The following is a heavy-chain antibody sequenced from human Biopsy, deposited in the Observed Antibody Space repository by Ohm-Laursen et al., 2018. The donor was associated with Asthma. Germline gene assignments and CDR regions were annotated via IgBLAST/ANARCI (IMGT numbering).Heavy chain of an antibody. J-gene: IGHJ6*02. CDR2: ISGGGGGT. CDR3: AKDLSKAVGGSNDYYYGMDV. D-gene: IGHD6-19*01. V-gene: IGHV3-23*01. CDR1: GFTFSNYA. Sequence: LSLTCAASGFTFSNYAMTWVRQAPGKGLEWVSAISGGGGGTKYADSVKGRFTISRDNSKNTLSLQMSSLGAEDTALYYCAKDLSKAVGGSNDYYYGMDVWGQGTTVTVAS.